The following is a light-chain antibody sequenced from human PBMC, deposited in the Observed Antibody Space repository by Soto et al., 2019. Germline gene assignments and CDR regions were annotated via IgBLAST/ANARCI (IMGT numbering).Light chain of an antibody. V-gene: IGLV1-44*01. CDR2: ADN. Sequence: QSVLTQPPSASGTPGQRVSISCSGSSSNIGSNSVQWHQQLPGTAPNLLIYADNQRPSGVPVRFSGSKSGTSASLAITGLQSGDEADYYCAAWDDSLNGFVFGTGTKLTVL. CDR3: AAWDDSLNGFV. J-gene: IGLJ1*01. CDR1: SSNIGSNS.